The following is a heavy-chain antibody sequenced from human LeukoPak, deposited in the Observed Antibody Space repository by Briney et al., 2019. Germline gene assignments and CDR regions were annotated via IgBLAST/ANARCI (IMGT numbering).Heavy chain of an antibody. D-gene: IGHD2-8*01. V-gene: IGHV3-7*01. CDR2: IKQDGSEK. J-gene: IGHJ4*02. Sequence: PGGSLRLSCAASGFTFSSYWMSWVRQAPGKGLEWVANIKQDGSEKYYVDSVKGRFTISRDNAKNSLYLQMNSLRAEDTAVYYCARDAPYCTNGVCYFPFDYWGQGTLVTVSS. CDR3: ARDAPYCTNGVCYFPFDY. CDR1: GFTFSSYW.